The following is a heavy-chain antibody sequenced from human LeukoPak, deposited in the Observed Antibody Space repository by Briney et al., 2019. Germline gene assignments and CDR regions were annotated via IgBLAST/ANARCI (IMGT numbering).Heavy chain of an antibody. CDR3: ARLDDISGYYYSSFDY. V-gene: IGHV5-51*01. J-gene: IGHJ4*02. D-gene: IGHD3-22*01. Sequence: GESLKISCKGSGYSFTSYWIGWVRQMPGKGLEWMGIIYPGDSDTRYSPSFQGQVTISADKSISTAYLQWSSLKASDTAMYCCARLDDISGYYYSSFDYWGQGTLVPVSS. CDR1: GYSFTSYW. CDR2: IYPGDSDT.